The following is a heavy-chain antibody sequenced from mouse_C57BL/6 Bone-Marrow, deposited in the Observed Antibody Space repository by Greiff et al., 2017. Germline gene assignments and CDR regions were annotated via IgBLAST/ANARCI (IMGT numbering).Heavy chain of an antibody. CDR1: GYSFTGYY. Sequence: VQLKESGPELVKPGASVKISCKASGYSFTGYYMNWVKQSPEKSLEWIGEINPSTGGTTYNQKFKAKATLTVDKSSSTAYMQLKSLTSEDSAVYYCARYARHDGYYYFDYWGQGTTLTFSS. CDR2: INPSTGGT. CDR3: ARYARHDGYYYFDY. D-gene: IGHD2-3*01. J-gene: IGHJ2*01. V-gene: IGHV1-42*01.